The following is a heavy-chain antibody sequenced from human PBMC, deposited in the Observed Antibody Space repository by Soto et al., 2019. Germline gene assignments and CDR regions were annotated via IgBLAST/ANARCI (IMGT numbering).Heavy chain of an antibody. V-gene: IGHV3-23*01. CDR3: AKGGLGDCSTTSCLFQFDY. CDR1: GITSGDYG. Sequence: PGGSLRLSCAASGITSGDYGLSWFRQAPGKGLEWVSTISDSGSTYYAESVKGRLTISRDNSKHTLYLQMNSLRAEDTAVYYCAKGGLGDCSTTSCLFQFDYWGLGALVTVSS. J-gene: IGHJ4*02. D-gene: IGHD2-2*01. CDR2: ISDSGST.